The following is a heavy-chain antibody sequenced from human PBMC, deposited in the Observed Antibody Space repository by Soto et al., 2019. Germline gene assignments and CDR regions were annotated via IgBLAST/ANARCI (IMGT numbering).Heavy chain of an antibody. J-gene: IGHJ6*02. Sequence: GVQILSCASSGLNISNFSMKLVSQNHGKGLEWVSYISSSTSIIYYADSVKGRFTISRDNAKNSLYLQMNSLRDEDTAVYYCARERAVTSSYNPRGEYSMDVWVQGNTITFS. CDR1: GLNISNFS. CDR3: ARERAVTSSYNPRGEYSMDV. V-gene: IGHV3-48*02. CDR2: ISSSTSII. D-gene: IGHD5-12*01.